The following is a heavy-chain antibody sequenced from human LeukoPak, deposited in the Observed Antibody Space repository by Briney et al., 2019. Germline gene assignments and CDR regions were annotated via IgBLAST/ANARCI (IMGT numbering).Heavy chain of an antibody. V-gene: IGHV4-59*01. D-gene: IGHD3-16*01. Sequence: SETLSLTCTVSGGSISSYYWSWIRQPPGKGLEWIGYIYYSGSTNYNPSLKSRVTISVDTSKNQFSLKLSSVTAAGTAVYYCVSGGAPYYYYYYMDVWGKGTTVTVSS. J-gene: IGHJ6*03. CDR3: VSGGAPYYYYYYMDV. CDR2: IYYSGST. CDR1: GGSISSYY.